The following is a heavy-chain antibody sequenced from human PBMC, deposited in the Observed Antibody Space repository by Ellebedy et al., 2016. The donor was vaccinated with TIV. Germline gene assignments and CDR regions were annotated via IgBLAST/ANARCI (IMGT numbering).Heavy chain of an antibody. Sequence: ASVKVSCXASGYTFTSYYMHWVRQAPGQGLEWMGIINPSGGSTSYAQKFQGRVTMTRDTSTSTVYMELSSLRSEDTAVYYCARVYCGGDCYPFFDYWGQGTLVTVSS. CDR2: INPSGGST. CDR3: ARVYCGGDCYPFFDY. D-gene: IGHD2-21*02. CDR1: GYTFTSYY. V-gene: IGHV1-46*01. J-gene: IGHJ4*02.